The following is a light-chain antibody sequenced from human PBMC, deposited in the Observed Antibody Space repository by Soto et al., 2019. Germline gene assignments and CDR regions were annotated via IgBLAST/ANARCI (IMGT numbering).Light chain of an antibody. Sequence: EIVMTQSPATLSVSPGERATLSCRASQSVSSNLAWYQQKPDQVPRLLISDASTRATGIPARFSGSGSGTEFTLTISSLQSEDFAVYYCQQYNNWPLTFGGGTKVEIK. J-gene: IGKJ4*01. CDR2: DAS. V-gene: IGKV3-15*01. CDR3: QQYNNWPLT. CDR1: QSVSSN.